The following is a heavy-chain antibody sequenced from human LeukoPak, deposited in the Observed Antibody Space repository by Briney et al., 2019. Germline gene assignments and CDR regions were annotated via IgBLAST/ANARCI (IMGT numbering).Heavy chain of an antibody. V-gene: IGHV4-39*07. D-gene: IGHD3-22*01. CDR2: IYYSGST. CDR1: GGSISSSSYY. J-gene: IGHJ1*01. Sequence: PSETLSLTCTVSGGSISSSSYYWGWIRQPPGKGLEWIGSIYYSGSTYYNPSLKSRVTISVDTSKKQFSLKLSSVTAADTAVYFCASQANYYDSSGYFLHWGQGILVTVSS. CDR3: ASQANYYDSSGYFLH.